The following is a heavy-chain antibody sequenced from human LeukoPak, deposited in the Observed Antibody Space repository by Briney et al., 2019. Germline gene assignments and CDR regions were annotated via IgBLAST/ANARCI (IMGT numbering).Heavy chain of an antibody. CDR3: ARLLSYYYMDV. Sequence: SQTLSLTCTVSGGSISSGTYYWSWIRQHPGKGLEWIGYIYYSGSTYYNPSLKSRVSISVDTSKNQFSLKLRSVTAADTAVYYCARLLSYYYMDVWGKGTTVTVSS. D-gene: IGHD2-2*01. CDR2: IYYSGST. J-gene: IGHJ6*03. V-gene: IGHV4-31*03. CDR1: GGSISSGTYY.